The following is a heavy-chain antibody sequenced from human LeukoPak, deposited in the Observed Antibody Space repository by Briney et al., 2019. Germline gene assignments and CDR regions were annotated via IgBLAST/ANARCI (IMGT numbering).Heavy chain of an antibody. Sequence: ASVKVSCKASGFTFTSSAMQWVRQARGQRLEWIGWIVVGSGNTNYAQKFQERVTITRDMSTSTAYMELSSLRSEGTVVYYCAAGAYYDSSGFPYYYYYGMDVWGQGTTVTVSS. CDR2: IVVGSGNT. CDR1: GFTFTSSA. D-gene: IGHD3-22*01. V-gene: IGHV1-58*02. CDR3: AAGAYYDSSGFPYYYYYGMDV. J-gene: IGHJ6*02.